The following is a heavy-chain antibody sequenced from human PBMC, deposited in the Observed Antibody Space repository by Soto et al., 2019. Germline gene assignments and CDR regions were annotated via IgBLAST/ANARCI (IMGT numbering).Heavy chain of an antibody. J-gene: IGHJ5*02. Sequence: QVQLVQSGAEVKKPGSSVKVSCKASGGTFSSYAISWVRQAPGQGLEWMGGIIPIFGTANYAQKFQGSVTITADDSTSTAQMQLSSLRSEDKAVYYCARGDSSPRRMFDPWGQGTMVTVSS. CDR3: ARGDSSPRRMFDP. CDR2: IIPIFGTA. D-gene: IGHD4-4*01. CDR1: GGTFSSYA. V-gene: IGHV1-69*01.